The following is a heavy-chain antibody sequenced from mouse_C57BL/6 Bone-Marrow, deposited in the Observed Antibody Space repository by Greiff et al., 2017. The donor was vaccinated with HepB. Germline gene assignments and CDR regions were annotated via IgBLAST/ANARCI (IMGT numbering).Heavy chain of an antibody. D-gene: IGHD2-2*01. V-gene: IGHV1-55*01. J-gene: IGHJ3*01. CDR2: IYPGSGST. CDR1: GYTFTSYW. CDR3: ARADYGYDVRFAY. Sequence: QVQLQQPGAELVKPGASVKMSCKASGYTFTSYWITWVKQRPGQGLEWIGDIYPGSGSTNYNEKFKSKATLTVDTSSSTAYMQLSSLTSEDSAVYCCARADYGYDVRFAYWGQGTLVTVSA.